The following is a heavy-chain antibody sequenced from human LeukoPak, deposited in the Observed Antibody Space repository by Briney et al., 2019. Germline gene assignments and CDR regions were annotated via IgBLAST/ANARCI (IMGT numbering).Heavy chain of an antibody. Sequence: GGSLRLSCAASGFTFSNFWMHWVRQAPGKGLEWVSRSNADETSTSYADSVKGRFTVSRDNAKNTLYLQMSSLKTEDTAVYYCARDRGFGGDDYWGQGTLVTVSS. CDR3: ARDRGFGGDDY. CDR1: GFTFSNFW. V-gene: IGHV3-74*01. D-gene: IGHD3-10*01. CDR2: SNADETST. J-gene: IGHJ4*02.